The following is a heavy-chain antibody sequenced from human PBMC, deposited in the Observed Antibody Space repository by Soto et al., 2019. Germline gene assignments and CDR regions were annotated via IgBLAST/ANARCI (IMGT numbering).Heavy chain of an antibody. D-gene: IGHD5-12*01. CDR1: GITFSTYA. CDR2: INAGNGNT. J-gene: IGHJ4*02. Sequence: QVQLVQSGAEVKKPGASVKVSCKASGITFSTYAIHWVRQAPGQGLEWMGWINAGNGNTRYSQKFQGRVTLTRETSASTTYMDLSSLRSEDTAIYYGARAISGYVTWGQGTLVTVSS. V-gene: IGHV1-3*01. CDR3: ARAISGYVT.